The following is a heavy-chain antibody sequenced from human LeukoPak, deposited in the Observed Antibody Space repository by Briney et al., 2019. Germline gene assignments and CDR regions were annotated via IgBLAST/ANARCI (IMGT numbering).Heavy chain of an antibody. Sequence: ASVTVSCKASGYTFTSYGISWVRQAPGQGLKWMGWISAYNGNTNYAQKLQGRVTMTTDTSTSTAYMELRSLRSDDTAVYYCARVVVATINYYYYYYMDVWGKGTTVTVSS. V-gene: IGHV1-18*01. CDR1: GYTFTSYG. CDR3: ARVVVATINYYYYYYMDV. D-gene: IGHD5-12*01. CDR2: ISAYNGNT. J-gene: IGHJ6*03.